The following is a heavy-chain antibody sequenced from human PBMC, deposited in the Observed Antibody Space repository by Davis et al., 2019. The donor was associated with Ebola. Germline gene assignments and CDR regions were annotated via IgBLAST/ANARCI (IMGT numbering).Heavy chain of an antibody. Sequence: ASVKVSCKSSGYTLNSYGLVWVRQAPGLGLEWMGWISGFNTNTNFAQKFQGRVTVSKDTSTNTAYMDLRSLTSDDTAIYYCARAPNYDVLTGTSSYYFDYWGQGTLVTVSS. D-gene: IGHD3-9*01. CDR1: GYTLNSYG. J-gene: IGHJ4*02. CDR3: ARAPNYDVLTGTSSYYFDY. V-gene: IGHV1-18*04. CDR2: ISGFNTNT.